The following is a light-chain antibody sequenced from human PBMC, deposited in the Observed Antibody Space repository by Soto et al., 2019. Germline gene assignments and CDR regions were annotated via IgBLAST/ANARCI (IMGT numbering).Light chain of an antibody. V-gene: IGKV1-39*01. J-gene: IGKJ1*01. CDR1: QSISSY. CDR2: AAS. CDR3: QQYDSTPPA. Sequence: DIQMTQSPSSLSASVGDRVTITCRASQSISSYLNWYQQKPGKAPKLLIYAASSLQSGVPSRFSGSGSGTDFTLTISSLQPEDFATYYCQQYDSTPPAFGQGNKVEIK.